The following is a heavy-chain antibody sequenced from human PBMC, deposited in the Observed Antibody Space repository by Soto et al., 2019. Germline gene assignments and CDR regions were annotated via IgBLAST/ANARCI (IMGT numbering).Heavy chain of an antibody. CDR2: IKQDGSEK. CDR3: AREWARYFDS. Sequence: GGSLRLSCEASGFTFSGHWMSWVRQGPGKGLEWVANIKQDGSEKDYADSVKGRFTISRDNAKNSLSIQLNSLRAEDTAVYYCAREWARYFDSWGQRTLVTVSS. V-gene: IGHV3-7*01. CDR1: GFTFSGHW. J-gene: IGHJ4*02.